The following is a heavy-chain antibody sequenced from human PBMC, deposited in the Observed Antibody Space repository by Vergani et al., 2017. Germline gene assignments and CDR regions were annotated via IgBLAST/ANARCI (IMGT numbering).Heavy chain of an antibody. CDR2: ISSSGSP. CDR1: GDSISRSHYY. Sequence: QLQLQESGPGLVKPSETLSLSCRVSGDSISRSHYYWGFIRQPPGKGLEWIGSISSSGSPYYNPTLKSRLAFSVDTSKNQFSLQLSSVTAADTAVYYCARASHCINCYSEGPNGPGYYYMDVWGKGTTVTVSS. CDR3: ARASHCINCYSEGPNGPGYYYMDV. J-gene: IGHJ6*03. V-gene: IGHV4-39*01. D-gene: IGHD2-21*01.